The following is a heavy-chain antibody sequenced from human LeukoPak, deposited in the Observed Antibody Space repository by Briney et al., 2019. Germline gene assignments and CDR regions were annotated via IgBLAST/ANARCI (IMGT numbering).Heavy chain of an antibody. CDR3: ARYAGTAAFDI. V-gene: IGHV4-59*01. Sequence: SETLSLTCTVSGGSISSYYWSWIRQSPGKGLEWIGYIYYSGSTNYNPSLKSRVTISVDTSKNQFSLKLSSVTAADTAVYYCARYAGTAAFDIWGQGTMVTVSS. CDR1: GGSISSYY. CDR2: IYYSGST. J-gene: IGHJ3*02. D-gene: IGHD6-13*01.